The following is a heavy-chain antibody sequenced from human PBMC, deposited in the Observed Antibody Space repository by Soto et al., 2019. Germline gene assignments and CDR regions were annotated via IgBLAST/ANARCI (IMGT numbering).Heavy chain of an antibody. V-gene: IGHV1-46*01. CDR2: INPASGST. CDR1: GYTFTHYY. Sequence: QVQLVQSGAEVKKPGASVKVSCRTSGYTFTHYYIHWVRQAPGQGLEWLGIINPASGSTNYAQDFQVRVTLTMDTSTTTVYMELSGLIAEDTGIFYWARDLGAGDHCGQGTLVTVSS. CDR3: ARDLGAGDH. J-gene: IGHJ4*02. D-gene: IGHD6-13*01.